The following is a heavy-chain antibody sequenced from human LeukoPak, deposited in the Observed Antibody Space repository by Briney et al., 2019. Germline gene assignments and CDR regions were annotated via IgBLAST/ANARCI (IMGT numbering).Heavy chain of an antibody. D-gene: IGHD3-22*01. CDR1: GGSISSSSYY. CDR3: ARTTTTYYYDSSGPVGGWFDP. CDR2: IYYSGST. J-gene: IGHJ5*02. V-gene: IGHV4-39*07. Sequence: SETLSLTCTVSGGSISSSSYYWGWIRQPPGKGLEWIGSIYYSGSTYYNPSLKSRVTISVDTSKNQFSLKLSSVTAADTAVYYCARTTTTYYYDSSGPVGGWFDPWGQGTLVTVSS.